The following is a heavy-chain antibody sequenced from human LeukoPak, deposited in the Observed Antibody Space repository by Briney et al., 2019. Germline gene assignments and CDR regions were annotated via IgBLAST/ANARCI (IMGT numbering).Heavy chain of an antibody. CDR1: GLSFSNYA. Sequence: GGSLRLSCAASGLSFSNYAMYWVRQAPGKGLEWVSAIGGTGGNIFYRDSVKGRFTISRDNSKNSLYLQMNSLRTEDTALYYCAKDPGWDWGLGTMVSVSS. CDR3: AKDPGWD. J-gene: IGHJ3*01. V-gene: IGHV3-43*02. CDR2: IGGTGGNI. D-gene: IGHD6-19*01.